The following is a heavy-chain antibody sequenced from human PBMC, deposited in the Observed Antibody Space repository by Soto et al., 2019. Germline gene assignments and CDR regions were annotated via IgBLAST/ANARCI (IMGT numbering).Heavy chain of an antibody. D-gene: IGHD5-12*01. J-gene: IGHJ4*02. Sequence: SLRLSCAASGFTFDDYAMHWVRQAPGKGLEWVSGISWNSGSIGYADSVKGRFTISRDNAKNSLYLQMNSLRAEDTALYYCAKAMRAMATTDAFDYWGQGTLVTVSS. CDR2: ISWNSGSI. CDR3: AKAMRAMATTDAFDY. V-gene: IGHV3-9*01. CDR1: GFTFDDYA.